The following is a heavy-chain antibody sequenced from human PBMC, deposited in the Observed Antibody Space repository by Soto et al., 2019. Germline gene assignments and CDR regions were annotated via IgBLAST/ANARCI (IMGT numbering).Heavy chain of an antibody. CDR3: ALDYYGSGSYPNDAFDI. J-gene: IGHJ3*02. V-gene: IGHV3-23*01. D-gene: IGHD3-10*01. CDR2: ISGSGGSP. Sequence: GGSLSLSCAASGFTFSSSAMSWVRQAPGKRLEWVSAISGSGGSPYYAVSVKGRFTISRDNYKISLYLQMNSLRAEDTAVYYCALDYYGSGSYPNDAFDIWGQGTMVTVS. CDR1: GFTFSSSA.